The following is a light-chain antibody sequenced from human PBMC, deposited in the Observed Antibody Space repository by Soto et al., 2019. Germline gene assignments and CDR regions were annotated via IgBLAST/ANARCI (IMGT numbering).Light chain of an antibody. Sequence: QSALTQPASVSGSPGQSITISCTGTSSDVGGYNYISWYQQHPGKAPKFIIYYVRNRHSGVSNRFSGSRSGNTASLTISGLQAEDEADYYCSSYTSSSTVIFGGGTKVTVL. J-gene: IGLJ2*01. V-gene: IGLV2-14*01. CDR3: SSYTSSSTVI. CDR1: SSDVGGYNY. CDR2: YVR.